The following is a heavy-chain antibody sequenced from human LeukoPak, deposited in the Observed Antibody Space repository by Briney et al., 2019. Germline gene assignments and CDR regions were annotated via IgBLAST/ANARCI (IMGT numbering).Heavy chain of an antibody. CDR1: GYTFTSYG. CDR3: ARALGRNYYDSSGYYYLDY. Sequence: ASVKVSCKASGYTFTSYGISWVRQAPGQGLEWMGWISAYNGNTNYAQKPQGRVTMTTDTSTSTAYMELRSLRSDDTAVYYCARALGRNYYDSSGYYYLDYWGQGTLVTVSS. D-gene: IGHD3-22*01. V-gene: IGHV1-18*01. CDR2: ISAYNGNT. J-gene: IGHJ4*02.